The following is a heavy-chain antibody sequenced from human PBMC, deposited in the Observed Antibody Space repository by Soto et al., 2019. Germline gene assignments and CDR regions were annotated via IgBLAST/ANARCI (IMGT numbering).Heavy chain of an antibody. J-gene: IGHJ4*02. V-gene: IGHV3-30-3*01. CDR3: AKDSSRRWYSAGY. Sequence: GGSLRLSCAASGFTFSSYAMHWVRQAPGKGLEWVAVISYDGSNKYYADSVKGRFTISRDNSKNTLYLQMNSLRAEDTAVYYCAKDSSRRWYSAGYWGQGTLVTVSS. CDR1: GFTFSSYA. D-gene: IGHD6-13*01. CDR2: ISYDGSNK.